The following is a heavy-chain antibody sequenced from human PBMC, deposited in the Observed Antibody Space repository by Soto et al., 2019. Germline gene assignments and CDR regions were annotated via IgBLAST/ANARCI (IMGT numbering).Heavy chain of an antibody. CDR3: ARDTYSGYDFGL. D-gene: IGHD5-12*01. V-gene: IGHV4-30-4*01. CDR1: GASGAGGSYY. CDR2: IPSRGRP. Sequence: QVQLRESGPGLVKPSQTLSLTCSVSGASGAGGSYYWSWVRQPPGKRLEWIGYIPSRGRPFHNPSRTSRGTISADTSKNQLSLQLTSVTAADTDVYYCARDTYSGYDFGLWGQGTLVTVSS. J-gene: IGHJ5*02.